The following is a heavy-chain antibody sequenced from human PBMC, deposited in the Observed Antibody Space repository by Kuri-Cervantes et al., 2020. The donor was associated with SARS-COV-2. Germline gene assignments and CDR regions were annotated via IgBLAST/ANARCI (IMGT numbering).Heavy chain of an antibody. CDR3: ARDEGSYYYYMDV. Sequence: GGSLRLSCAASGFTFSSYSMNWVRQAPGKGLEWVSSITSSSSYIYYADSVKGRFTISRDNAKNSLYLQMNSLIAEDTAVYYCARDEGSYYYYMDVWGKGTTVTVSS. J-gene: IGHJ6*03. CDR2: ITSSSSYI. CDR1: GFTFSSYS. D-gene: IGHD3-10*01. V-gene: IGHV3-21*01.